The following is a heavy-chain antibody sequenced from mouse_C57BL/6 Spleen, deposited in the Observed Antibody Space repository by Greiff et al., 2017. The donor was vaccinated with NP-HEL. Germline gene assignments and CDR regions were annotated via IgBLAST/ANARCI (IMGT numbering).Heavy chain of an antibody. Sequence: VQLKESGPVLVKPGASVKMSCKASGYTFTDYYMNWVKQSHGKSLEWIGVINPYNGGTSYNQKFKGKATLTVDKSSSTAYMELNSLTSEDSAVYYCARRGITTVVAENYAMDYWGQGTSVTVSS. CDR3: ARRGITTVVAENYAMDY. D-gene: IGHD1-1*01. V-gene: IGHV1-19*01. CDR1: GYTFTDYY. CDR2: INPYNGGT. J-gene: IGHJ4*01.